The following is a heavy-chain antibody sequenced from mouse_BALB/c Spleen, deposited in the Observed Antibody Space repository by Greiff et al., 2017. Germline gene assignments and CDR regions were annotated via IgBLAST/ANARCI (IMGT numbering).Heavy chain of an antibody. CDR1: GFTFSDYY. Sequence: EVKVVESGGGLVKPGGSLKLSCAASGFTFSDYYVYWVRQTPEKRLEWVATISDGGSYTYYPDSVKGRFTISRDNAKNNLYLQMSSLKSEDTAMYYCASGPGAMDYWGQGTSVTVSS. CDR2: ISDGGSYT. CDR3: ASGPGAMDY. J-gene: IGHJ4*01. V-gene: IGHV5-4*02.